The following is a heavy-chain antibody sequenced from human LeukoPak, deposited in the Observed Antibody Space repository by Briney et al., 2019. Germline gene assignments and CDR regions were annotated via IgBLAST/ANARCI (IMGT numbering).Heavy chain of an antibody. CDR3: AKDRHDILTAY. D-gene: IGHD3-9*01. CDR2: ISGSGGST. J-gene: IGHJ4*02. Sequence: GGSLRLSCAASGFTFSSYAMSWVRQAPGKGLEWVSAISGSGGSTYYADSVKGRFTISRDNSKNTLYLQMNSLRAEDTAVYYFAKDRHDILTAYWGQGTLVTVSS. CDR1: GFTFSSYA. V-gene: IGHV3-23*01.